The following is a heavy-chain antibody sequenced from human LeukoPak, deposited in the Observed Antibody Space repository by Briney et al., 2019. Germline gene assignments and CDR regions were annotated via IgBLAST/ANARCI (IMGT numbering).Heavy chain of an antibody. CDR1: GYTFTGYY. Sequence: ASVKVSCKASGYTFTGYYMHWVRQAPGQGLEWMGWINPNSGNTGYAQKFQGRVTITRNTSISTAYMELSSLRSEDTAVYYCARVGHYYDSSGYFDAFDIWGQGTMVTVSS. CDR2: INPNSGNT. V-gene: IGHV1-8*03. D-gene: IGHD3-22*01. CDR3: ARVGHYYDSSGYFDAFDI. J-gene: IGHJ3*02.